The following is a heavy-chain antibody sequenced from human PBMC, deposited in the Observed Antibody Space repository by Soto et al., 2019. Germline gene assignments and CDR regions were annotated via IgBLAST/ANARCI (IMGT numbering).Heavy chain of an antibody. CDR2: INHSGGT. V-gene: IGHV4-34*01. J-gene: IGHJ4*02. D-gene: IGHD2-21*02. CDR3: ARQRTSVVTQAYFDD. Sequence: SETLSLTCAVYGGSFSGHYWTWIRQPPGKGLEWIGEINHSGGTSYNPSLKSRVTISVDTSKSQFSLKLTSVTAADRAVYYCARQRTSVVTQAYFDDWGQGSLVTVS. CDR1: GGSFSGHY.